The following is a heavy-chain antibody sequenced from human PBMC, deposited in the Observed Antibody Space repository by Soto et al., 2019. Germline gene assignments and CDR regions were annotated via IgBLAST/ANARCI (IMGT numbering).Heavy chain of an antibody. Sequence: GGSLRLSCTASGFTFGDYAMSWFRQAPGKGLEWVGFIRSKAYGGTTEYAASVKGRFTISRDDSKSIAYLQMNSLKTEDTAVYYCTIAPVQRDSSSWYVPVQRVHYYYGMDVWGQGTTVTVSS. CDR3: TIAPVQRDSSSWYVPVQRVHYYYGMDV. J-gene: IGHJ6*02. V-gene: IGHV3-49*03. CDR1: GFTFGDYA. D-gene: IGHD6-13*01. CDR2: IRSKAYGGTT.